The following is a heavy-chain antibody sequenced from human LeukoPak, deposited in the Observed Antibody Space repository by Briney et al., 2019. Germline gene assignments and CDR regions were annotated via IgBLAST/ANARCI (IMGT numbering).Heavy chain of an antibody. D-gene: IGHD3-10*01. CDR3: ARDRQVLLWFGELLGNYYYYYGMDV. V-gene: IGHV1-2*02. CDR2: INPNSGGT. CDR1: GYTFTSYD. J-gene: IGHJ6*02. Sequence: ASVKVSCKASGYTFTSYDINWVRQATGQGLEWMGWINPNSGGTNYAQKFQGRVTMTRDTSISTAYMELSRLRSDDTAVYYCARDRQVLLWFGELLGNYYYYYGMDVWGQGTTVTVSS.